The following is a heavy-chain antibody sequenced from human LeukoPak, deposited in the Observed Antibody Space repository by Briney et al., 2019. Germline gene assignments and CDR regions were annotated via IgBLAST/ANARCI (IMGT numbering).Heavy chain of an antibody. Sequence: PGGSLRLSCAASGFTFNNYGMTWVRQAPGKGLEWVSTINGGSGGTTNHAASVKGLFTISRDDSKNTLYLQMNRRRAEETAVYYCTKRSREISGWFDYWGQGTLVTVSS. CDR3: TKRSREISGWFDY. J-gene: IGHJ4*02. D-gene: IGHD6-19*01. CDR1: GFTFNNYG. CDR2: INGGSGGTT. V-gene: IGHV3-23*01.